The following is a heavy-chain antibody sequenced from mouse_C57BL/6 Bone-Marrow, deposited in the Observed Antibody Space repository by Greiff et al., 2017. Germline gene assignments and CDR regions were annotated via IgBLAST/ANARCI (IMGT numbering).Heavy chain of an antibody. V-gene: IGHV1-7*01. D-gene: IGHD1-1*01. CDR1: GYTFTSYW. J-gene: IGHJ4*01. CDR3: ARRGVYYYGSSLYYYAMDY. CDR2: INPSSGYT. Sequence: QVQLQQSGAELAKPGASVKLSCKASGYTFTSYWMHWVKQRPGQGLEWIGYINPSSGYTKYNQKVKDQATFTADKSSSTAYMQLSSLTSEDSAVYYCARRGVYYYGSSLYYYAMDYWGQGTSVTVSS.